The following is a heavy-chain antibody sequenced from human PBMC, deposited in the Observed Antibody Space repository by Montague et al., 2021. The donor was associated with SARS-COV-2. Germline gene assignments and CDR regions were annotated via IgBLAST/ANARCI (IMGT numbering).Heavy chain of an antibody. CDR2: MYNSENT. V-gene: IGHV4-59*01. CDR3: ARGINSAGSYYYHLDV. CDR1: GGSMSGYN. Sequence: SETLSLTCNVAGGSMSGYNWSWIRQPPGKGLQWIGSMYNSENTSYNPSLKSRVTISVDTSKKQFSLRLSSVTAADTAVYFCARGINSAGSYYYHLDVWGQGTTVTVCS. J-gene: IGHJ6*02. D-gene: IGHD2-21*01.